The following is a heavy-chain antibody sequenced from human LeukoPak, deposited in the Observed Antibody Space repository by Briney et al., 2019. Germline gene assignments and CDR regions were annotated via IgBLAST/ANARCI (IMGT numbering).Heavy chain of an antibody. CDR1: GYTFTSYA. D-gene: IGHD6-19*01. Sequence: ASVKVSCKASGYTFTSYAMHWVRQAPGQRLEWMGWINAGSGNTKYSQKFQGRVTITRDTSASTAYMELSSLRSEDTAVYYCARLSSGWKSYDYWGQGTLVTVSS. CDR2: INAGSGNT. V-gene: IGHV1-3*01. CDR3: ARLSSGWKSYDY. J-gene: IGHJ4*02.